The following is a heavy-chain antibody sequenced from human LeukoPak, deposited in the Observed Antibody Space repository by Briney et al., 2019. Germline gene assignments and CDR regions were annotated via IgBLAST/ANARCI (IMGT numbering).Heavy chain of an antibody. CDR3: ARETYYYGSGSPGYFDY. J-gene: IGHJ4*02. D-gene: IGHD3-10*01. Sequence: GGSLRLSCAASGFTFSTYAMNWVRQAPGKGLEWVAVISYDGRQNYYADSVKGRFTISRDNSKNTLYLQMNSLRAEDTAVYYCARETYYYGSGSPGYFDYWGQGTLVTVSS. CDR2: ISYDGRQN. CDR1: GFTFSTYA. V-gene: IGHV3-30*14.